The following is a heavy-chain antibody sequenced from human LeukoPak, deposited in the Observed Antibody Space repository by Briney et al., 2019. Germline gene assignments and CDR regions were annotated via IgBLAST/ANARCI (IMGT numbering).Heavy chain of an antibody. CDR1: GFTVSSNY. D-gene: IGHD3-16*01. CDR3: ATGGSNYYCYYGMDV. CDR2: IYYGGTT. Sequence: GGSLRLSCAASGFTVSSNYMSWVRQAPGKGLEWVSIIYYGGTTSHADSVKGRFTISRDNSKNTLYLQMNSLRAEDTAVYYCATGGSNYYCYYGMDVWGQGTTVTVSS. J-gene: IGHJ6*02. V-gene: IGHV3-66*01.